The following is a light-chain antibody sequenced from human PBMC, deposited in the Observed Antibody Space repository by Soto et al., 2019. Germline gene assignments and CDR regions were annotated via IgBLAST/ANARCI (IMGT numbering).Light chain of an antibody. CDR3: VSYTARSYYV. Sequence: QSALTQPASVSGSPGQSITVSCTGTSSDIGGYIFVSWYQQHPGKAPKLMIYDINNRPSGVSKRFSGSKSGNTASLTISGLQAEDEADYYCVSYTARSYYVFATGTQLTGL. CDR2: DIN. J-gene: IGLJ1*01. V-gene: IGLV2-14*01. CDR1: SSDIGGYIF.